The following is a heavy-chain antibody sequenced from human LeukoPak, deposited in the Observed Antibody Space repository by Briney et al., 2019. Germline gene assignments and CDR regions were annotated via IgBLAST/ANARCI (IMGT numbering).Heavy chain of an antibody. J-gene: IGHJ4*02. CDR3: ARDRSPQYYYDSSGYRKPFDY. CDR2: ISSSSYI. CDR1: RFTFSSYS. D-gene: IGHD3-22*01. V-gene: IGHV3-21*01. Sequence: PGGSLRLSCAASRFTFSSYSMNWVRQAPGKGLEWVSSISSSSYIYYADSVKGRFTISRDNAKNSLYLQMNSLRAEDTAVYYCARDRSPQYYYDSSGYRKPFDYWGQGTLVTVSS.